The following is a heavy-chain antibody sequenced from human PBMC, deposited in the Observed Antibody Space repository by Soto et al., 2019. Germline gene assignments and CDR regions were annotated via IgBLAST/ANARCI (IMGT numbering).Heavy chain of an antibody. Sequence: VQLVPSGAEVKKPGESLKISCQASGYRFNTYWIGWVRQMPGKGLEWMGIVYPDDSDTRYSPSFQGQVTFSVDKSSNTAYLQWNNLRTSDTAMYYCARHSDLGVERPFDIWGQGTMITVSS. CDR2: VYPDDSDT. J-gene: IGHJ3*02. CDR3: ARHSDLGVERPFDI. CDR1: GYRFNTYW. V-gene: IGHV5-51*01. D-gene: IGHD2-21*01.